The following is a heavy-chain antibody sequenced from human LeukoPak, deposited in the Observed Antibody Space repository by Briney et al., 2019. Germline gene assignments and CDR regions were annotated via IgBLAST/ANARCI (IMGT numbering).Heavy chain of an antibody. CDR1: GFTFSSYA. CDR2: ISGSGGST. Sequence: GGSPRLSGAASGFTFSSYAMSWVRQAPGKGLEWVSAISGSGGSTYYADSVKGRFTISRDNSKNTLYLQMNSLRAEDTAVYYCNSYVAGRGPFDYWGQGTLVTVSS. V-gene: IGHV3-23*01. J-gene: IGHJ4*02. D-gene: IGHD6-19*01. CDR3: NSYVAGRGPFDY.